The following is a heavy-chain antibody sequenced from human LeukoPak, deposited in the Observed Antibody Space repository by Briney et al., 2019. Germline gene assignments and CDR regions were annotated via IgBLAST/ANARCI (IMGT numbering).Heavy chain of an antibody. J-gene: IGHJ4*02. CDR1: GFTFSSYA. Sequence: AGGSLRLPCAASGFTFSSYAMSWVRQAPGKGLEWVTSVSDAGGSAYYADSVRGHFIISRDNSNNMVYLQMNGLRAEDTAVYYCAKSGGSGYFYLFDFWGRGTLVTVSS. V-gene: IGHV3-23*01. CDR2: VSDAGGSA. D-gene: IGHD3-9*01. CDR3: AKSGGSGYFYLFDF.